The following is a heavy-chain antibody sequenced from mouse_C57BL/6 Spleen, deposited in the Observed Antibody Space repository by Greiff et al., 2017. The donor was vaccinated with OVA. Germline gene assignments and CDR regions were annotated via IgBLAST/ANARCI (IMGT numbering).Heavy chain of an antibody. CDR2: IYPGDGDT. V-gene: IGHV1-80*01. Sequence: QVQLQQSGAELVKPGASVKISCKASGYAFSSYWMNWVKQRPGKGLEWIGQIYPGDGDTNYNGKFKGKATLTADKSSSTAYMQLSSLTSEDSAVYFCAREEILGHWFAYWGQGTLVTVSA. CDR3: AREEILGHWFAY. J-gene: IGHJ3*01. D-gene: IGHD4-1*01. CDR1: GYAFSSYW.